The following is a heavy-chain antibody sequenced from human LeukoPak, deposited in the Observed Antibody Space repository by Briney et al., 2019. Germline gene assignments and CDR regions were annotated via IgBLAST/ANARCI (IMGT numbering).Heavy chain of an antibody. CDR3: ARDIFHYDFWSGWSAGYYYYYMDV. D-gene: IGHD3-3*01. V-gene: IGHV4-39*07. CDR2: IYYSGGT. Sequence: SETLSLTCTVSGGSISSSSYYWGWIRQPPGKGLEWIGSIYYSGGTYYNPSLKSRVTTSVDTSKNQFSLKLSSVTAADTAVYYCARDIFHYDFWSGWSAGYYYYYMDVWGKGTTVTVSS. J-gene: IGHJ6*03. CDR1: GGSISSSSYY.